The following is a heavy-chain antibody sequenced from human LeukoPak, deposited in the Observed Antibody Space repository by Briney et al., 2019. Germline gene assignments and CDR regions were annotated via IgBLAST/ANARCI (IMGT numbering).Heavy chain of an antibody. CDR3: ARGQSSGWMVVDY. Sequence: GGSLRLSCAASGFTFSSYSMNWVRQAPGKGLEWVSSISSSSSYMYYADSVKGRFTISRDNAKNSLYLQMNSLRAEDTAVYYCARGQSSGWMVVDYWGQGTLVTVSS. CDR1: GFTFSSYS. D-gene: IGHD6-19*01. CDR2: ISSSSSYM. J-gene: IGHJ4*02. V-gene: IGHV3-21*01.